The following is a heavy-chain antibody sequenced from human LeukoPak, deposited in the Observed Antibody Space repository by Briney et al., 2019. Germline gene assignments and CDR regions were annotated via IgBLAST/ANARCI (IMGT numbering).Heavy chain of an antibody. CDR3: ARRTSYYFPY. CDR1: GLTFSSYA. V-gene: IGHV3-23*01. Sequence: GGSLRLSCAASGLTFSSYALSWVRQAPGKGLEWVSTITGSGDSTDYADSVKGRFTISRDNAKNTLYLQMNSLRVEDTAVYYCARRTSYYFPYWGQGTLVTVSS. J-gene: IGHJ4*02. CDR2: ITGSGDST. D-gene: IGHD1/OR15-1a*01.